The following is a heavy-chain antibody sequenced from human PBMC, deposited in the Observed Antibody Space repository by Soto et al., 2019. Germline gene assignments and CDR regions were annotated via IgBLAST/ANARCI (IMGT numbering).Heavy chain of an antibody. Sequence: PGGSLRLSCAASGFTFDDYVMHWVRQAPGKGLEWLSHISPKSTFRNYADSVKGRFTISRDNTESSLFLQMNSLGVDDTAVYSCVRGGGGGLFEHWGQGVLVTVSS. CDR2: ISPKSTFR. CDR3: VRGGGGGLFEH. D-gene: IGHD2-21*01. V-gene: IGHV3-11*06. J-gene: IGHJ4*02. CDR1: GFTFDDYV.